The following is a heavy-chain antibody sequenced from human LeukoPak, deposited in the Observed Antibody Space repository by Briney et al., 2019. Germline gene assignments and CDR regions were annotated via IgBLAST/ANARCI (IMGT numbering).Heavy chain of an antibody. CDR2: MNPNSGNT. Sequence: ASVKVSCKASGYTFTSYDINWVRQASGQGLEWMGWMNPNSGNTGYAQKFQGRVTMTRNTSISTAYMELSSLRSEDTAVYYCARGLSNGDYYDSSGYYIDYWGQGTLVTVSS. J-gene: IGHJ4*02. CDR1: GYTFTSYD. D-gene: IGHD3-22*01. V-gene: IGHV1-8*01. CDR3: ARGLSNGDYYDSSGYYIDY.